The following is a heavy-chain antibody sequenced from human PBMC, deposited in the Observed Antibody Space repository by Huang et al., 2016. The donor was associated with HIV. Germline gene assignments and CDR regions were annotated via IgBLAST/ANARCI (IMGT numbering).Heavy chain of an antibody. J-gene: IGHJ4*02. Sequence: EVQLVESGGGLIQPGGSLRLSCAASGFTVSGTYMSWVRQATRKGLEWVSVIYSGGTTYFADSVKGRFTCSRDNSKNTVYLQMNSLRADDTAVYYCARGGNTVGYFDNWGQGTLVTVSS. D-gene: IGHD1-26*01. CDR1: GFTVSGTY. CDR3: ARGGNTVGYFDN. V-gene: IGHV3-53*01. CDR2: IYSGGTT.